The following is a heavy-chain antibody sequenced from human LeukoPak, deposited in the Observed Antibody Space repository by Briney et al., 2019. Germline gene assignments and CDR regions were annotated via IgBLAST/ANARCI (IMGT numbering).Heavy chain of an antibody. D-gene: IGHD4-17*01. V-gene: IGHV3-33*01. CDR3: ARDSDYCDGFDY. Sequence: GVSLRLSCAASGFTFSTYGVQWVRHAPGKGLVWVAVIWHDGSSKYYADSVKGRFLLSRDNPLNTVYLRMNSLRAEDTAVYYCARDSDYCDGFDYWGQGTLVTVSS. J-gene: IGHJ4*02. CDR1: GFTFSTYG. CDR2: IWHDGSSK.